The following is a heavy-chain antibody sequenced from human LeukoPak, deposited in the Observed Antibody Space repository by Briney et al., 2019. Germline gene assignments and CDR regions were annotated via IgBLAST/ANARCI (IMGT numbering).Heavy chain of an antibody. Sequence: SETLSLTCTVSGGSMSSYHWNCIRQPPGKRLEWIGDIYYSGSTNYNPSLKSRVTISVDTSKNQFSLKLSSVTAADTAVYYCARAADYDILTGYPYYFDYWGQGTRVTVSS. J-gene: IGHJ4*02. D-gene: IGHD3-9*01. V-gene: IGHV4-59*01. CDR1: GGSMSSYH. CDR2: IYYSGST. CDR3: ARAADYDILTGYPYYFDY.